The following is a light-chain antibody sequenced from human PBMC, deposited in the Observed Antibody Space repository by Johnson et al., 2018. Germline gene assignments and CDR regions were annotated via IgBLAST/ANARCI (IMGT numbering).Light chain of an antibody. J-gene: IGLJ1*01. CDR1: SSNIGNNY. V-gene: IGLV1-51*02. CDR2: ENN. Sequence: QSVLTQPPSVSAAPGHKVTISCSGSSSNIGNNYVSWYQQLPGTAPKLLIYENNKRPSGTPDRFSGSKSGTSATLGITGLQTGDEADYYCGTWDSSLSAGNVFGTGTKVTVL. CDR3: GTWDSSLSAGNV.